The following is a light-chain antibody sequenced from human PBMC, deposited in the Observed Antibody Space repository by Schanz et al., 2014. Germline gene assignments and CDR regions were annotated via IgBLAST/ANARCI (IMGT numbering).Light chain of an antibody. CDR1: QSVSSY. CDR2: DAS. Sequence: EIVLTQSPATLSLSPGERATLSCRASQSVSSYLAWYQQKPGQAPRLLIYDASNRATGIPVRFSGSGSGTDFTLTISSLEPEDFAVYYCQQRSGGPGYTFGQGTKLEI. V-gene: IGKV3-11*01. J-gene: IGKJ2*01. CDR3: QQRSGGPGYT.